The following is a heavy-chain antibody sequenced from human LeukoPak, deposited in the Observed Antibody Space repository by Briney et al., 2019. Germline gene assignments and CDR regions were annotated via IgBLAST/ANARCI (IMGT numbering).Heavy chain of an antibody. CDR3: ARQLGYCSSTSCLYGMDV. D-gene: IGHD2-2*01. V-gene: IGHV5-51*01. Sequence: GESLKISCKASGYSFTSYWIGWVRQMPGKGLEWMGIIYPDDSDTRYSPSFQGQVTMSADKSITTAYLQWSSLKASDTAMHYCARQLGYCSSTSCLYGMDVWGQGTTVTVSS. CDR2: IYPDDSDT. J-gene: IGHJ6*02. CDR1: GYSFTSYW.